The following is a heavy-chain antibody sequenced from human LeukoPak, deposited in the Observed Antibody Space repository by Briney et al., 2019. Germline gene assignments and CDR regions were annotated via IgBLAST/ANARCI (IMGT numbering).Heavy chain of an antibody. CDR1: GYTFTSYA. Sequence: ASVKVSCKASGYTFTSYAMNWVRQAPGQGLEWMGWINTNTENPAYAQGFTGRFVFSLDTSVSTAYLQINSLKAEDTAIYYCARMGYCTRATCGGALDFWGQGTLVTVSS. J-gene: IGHJ4*02. D-gene: IGHD2-8*01. V-gene: IGHV7-4-1*02. CDR2: INTNTENP. CDR3: ARMGYCTRATCGGALDF.